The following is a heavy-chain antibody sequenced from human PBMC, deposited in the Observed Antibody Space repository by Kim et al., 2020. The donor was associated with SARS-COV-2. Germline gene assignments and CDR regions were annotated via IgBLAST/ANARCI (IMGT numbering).Heavy chain of an antibody. V-gene: IGHV3-48*03. D-gene: IGHD3-10*01. Sequence: GGSLRLSCAASGFTFSNYEMNWVRQAPGKGLEWVSYISSSGSTIHYADSVKGRFTISRDDGKNSLYLQMNSLRADDTAVYYCARFRAFGNWGQGTLVTVSS. CDR1: GFTFSNYE. CDR2: ISSSGSTI. CDR3: ARFRAFGN. J-gene: IGHJ4*02.